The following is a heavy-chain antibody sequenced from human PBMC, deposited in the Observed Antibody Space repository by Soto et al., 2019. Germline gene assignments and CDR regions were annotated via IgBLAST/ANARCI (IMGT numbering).Heavy chain of an antibody. CDR3: AKADYSYSWAPGDY. Sequence: GGSLRLSCAASGFTVSSNYMSWVRQAPGKGLEWVSVIYSGGSTYYADSVKGRFTISRDDSKNTLYLQMNSLRVEDTALYYCAKADYSYSWAPGDYWGQGTLVTVSS. CDR1: GFTVSSNY. D-gene: IGHD6-13*01. CDR2: IYSGGST. J-gene: IGHJ4*02. V-gene: IGHV3-66*01.